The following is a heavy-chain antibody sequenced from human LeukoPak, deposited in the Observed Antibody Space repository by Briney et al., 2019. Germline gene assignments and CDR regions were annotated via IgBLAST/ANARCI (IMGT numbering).Heavy chain of an antibody. CDR3: ARGTYSSSWYRSDAFNI. D-gene: IGHD6-13*01. CDR2: INHSGST. J-gene: IGHJ3*02. CDR1: GGSFSGYY. Sequence: PSETLSLTCAVYGGSFSGYYWSWIRQPPGKGLEWIGEINHSGSTNYNPSLKSRVTISVDTSKNQFSLKLSSVTAADTAVYYCARGTYSSSWYRSDAFNIWGQGTMDTVSS. V-gene: IGHV4-34*01.